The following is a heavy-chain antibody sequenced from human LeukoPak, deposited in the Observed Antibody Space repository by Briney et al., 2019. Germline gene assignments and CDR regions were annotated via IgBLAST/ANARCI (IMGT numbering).Heavy chain of an antibody. CDR2: ISSNGGST. CDR3: ARDYGRGGSGSYYTNWLDP. D-gene: IGHD3-10*01. CDR1: GFIFSSYA. V-gene: IGHV3-64*01. J-gene: IGHJ5*02. Sequence: PGGSLRLSCEASGFIFSSYAMHWVRQAPGKGLEYVSAISSNGGSTYYANSVKGRFTISRDNSKHTLYLQMGSLRAEDMAVYYCARDYGRGGSGSYYTNWLDPWGQGTLVTVSS.